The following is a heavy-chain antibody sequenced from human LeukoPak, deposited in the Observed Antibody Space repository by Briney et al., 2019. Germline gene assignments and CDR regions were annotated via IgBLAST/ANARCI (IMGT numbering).Heavy chain of an antibody. J-gene: IGHJ4*02. CDR2: MNPNSGNT. D-gene: IGHD5-12*01. Sequence: ASVKVSCKASGYTFTSYDINWVRQATGQGLEWMGWMNPNSGNTGYAQEFQGRVTMTRNTSISTAYMELSSLRSDDTAVYYCARGSRGSYDSEYWGQGTLVTVSS. V-gene: IGHV1-8*01. CDR3: ARGSRGSYDSEY. CDR1: GYTFTSYD.